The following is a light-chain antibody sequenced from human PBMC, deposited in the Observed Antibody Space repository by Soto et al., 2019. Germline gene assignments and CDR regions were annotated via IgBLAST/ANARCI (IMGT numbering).Light chain of an antibody. J-gene: IGLJ1*01. CDR3: CSYAGRSTYV. V-gene: IGLV2-14*01. CDR1: SSDIGGHND. CDR2: GVS. Sequence: QSVLTQPASVSGSPGQSITISCTGTSSDIGGHNDVPWYQQHPGKAPKLLIYGVSNRPSGVSNRFSASKSGNTASLTISGLQAEDETDYYCCSYAGRSTYVFGTGTKVTVL.